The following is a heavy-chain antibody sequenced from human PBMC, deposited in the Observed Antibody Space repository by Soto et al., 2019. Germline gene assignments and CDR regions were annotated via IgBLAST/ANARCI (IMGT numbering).Heavy chain of an antibody. D-gene: IGHD2-2*01. J-gene: IGHJ4*02. CDR3: AKSHLLIVVVPASDY. V-gene: IGHV3-23*01. CDR1: GFTFSSYA. Sequence: GSLRLSCAASGFTFSSYAMSWVRQAPGKGLEWVSAISGSGGSTYYADSVKGRFTISRDNSKNTLYLQMNSLRAEDTAVYYCAKSHLLIVVVPASDYWGQGTLVTVSS. CDR2: ISGSGGST.